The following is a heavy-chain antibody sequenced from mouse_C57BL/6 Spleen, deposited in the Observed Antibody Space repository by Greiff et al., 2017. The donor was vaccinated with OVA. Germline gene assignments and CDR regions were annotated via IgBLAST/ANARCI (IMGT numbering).Heavy chain of an antibody. Sequence: VQLQQPGAELVRPGTSVKLSCKASGYTFTSYWMHWVQQRPGQGLEWIGVIDPSDSYTNYNQKFKGKATLTVDTSSSTAYMQLSSLPSEDSAVCCCARGIYCGNSWYFGVWGTGTTVTVSS. CDR2: IDPSDSYT. CDR1: GYTFTSYW. J-gene: IGHJ1*03. D-gene: IGHD2-1*01. CDR3: ARGIYCGNSWYFGV. V-gene: IGHV1-59*01.